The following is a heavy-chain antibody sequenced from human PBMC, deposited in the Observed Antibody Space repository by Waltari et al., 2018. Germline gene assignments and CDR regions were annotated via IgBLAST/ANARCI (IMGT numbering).Heavy chain of an antibody. J-gene: IGHJ6*03. CDR2: ISHAGDT. D-gene: IGHD3-22*01. CDR3: ARGGTFPGYYYYMDI. Sequence: QAPIQQWGTGQLKASETLSLTCAVYNVPLTASYWSWVRPAPGKGLEWIGEISHAGDTKYKSSLRNRLTLSVDTSTKQFSLTLRSVIAADTATYYCARGGTFPGYYYYMDIWGKGTPVTVSS. V-gene: IGHV4-34*01. CDR1: NVPLTASY.